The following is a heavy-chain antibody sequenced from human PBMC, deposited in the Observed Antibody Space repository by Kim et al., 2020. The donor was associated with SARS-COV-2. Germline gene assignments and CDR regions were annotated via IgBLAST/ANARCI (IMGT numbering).Heavy chain of an antibody. CDR1: GFTFSSYA. J-gene: IGHJ5*02. CDR3: ARGKPYSSGWYNWFDP. Sequence: GGSLRLSCAASGFTFSSYAMHWVRQAPGKGLEWVAVISYDGSNKYYADSVKGRFTISRDNSKNTLYLQMNSLRAEDTAVYYCARGKPYSSGWYNWFDPWG. CDR2: ISYDGSNK. D-gene: IGHD6-19*01. V-gene: IGHV3-30-3*01.